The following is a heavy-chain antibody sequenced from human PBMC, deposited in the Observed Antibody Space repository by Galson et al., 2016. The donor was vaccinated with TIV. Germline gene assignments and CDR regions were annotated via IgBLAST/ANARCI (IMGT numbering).Heavy chain of an antibody. CDR1: GFNFRLYA. Sequence: ASGFNFRLYAMHWVRQAPGKGLEWVAVISHDRRDKNYADSAKGRFTISRDNSKNTLYLEMTSLRAEDTAVYYCAKDQGWIDYADQGYFYYGLEDWGQGTAVTVSS. D-gene: IGHD4-17*01. J-gene: IGHJ6*02. CDR2: ISHDRRDK. V-gene: IGHV3-30*18. CDR3: AKDQGWIDYADQGYFYYGLED.